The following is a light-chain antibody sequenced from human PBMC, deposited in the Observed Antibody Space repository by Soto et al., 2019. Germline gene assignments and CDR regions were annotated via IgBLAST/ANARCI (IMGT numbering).Light chain of an antibody. J-gene: IGLJ1*01. Sequence: QYVLTQPRSVSGSPGQSVTISCTGTRSDVGGYDFVSWYQQHPGKAPELMIYDVNKRPSGVPDRFSGSKSGNTASLTISGLQADDETDYYCCSYAGSYTYVFGTGTKLTVL. V-gene: IGLV2-11*01. CDR3: CSYAGSYTYV. CDR2: DVN. CDR1: RSDVGGYDF.